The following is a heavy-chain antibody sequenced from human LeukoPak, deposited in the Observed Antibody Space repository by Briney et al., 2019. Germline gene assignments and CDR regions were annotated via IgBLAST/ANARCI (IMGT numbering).Heavy chain of an antibody. CDR3: ARRRYDLDY. Sequence: GGSLRLSCAASGFTLSTYEMNWVRQAPGKGLEWVSYISSRSTTMSYADSVKGRFTISRENAKNSLYLQMNSLRAEDTAVYYCARRRYDLDYWGQGTLVTVSS. J-gene: IGHJ4*02. CDR1: GFTLSTYE. D-gene: IGHD5-12*01. V-gene: IGHV3-48*03. CDR2: ISSRSTTM.